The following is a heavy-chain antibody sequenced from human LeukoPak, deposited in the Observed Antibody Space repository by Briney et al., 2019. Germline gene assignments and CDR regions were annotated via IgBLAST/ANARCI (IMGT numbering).Heavy chain of an antibody. V-gene: IGHV3-49*04. CDR3: TRGPGITGTLVDY. D-gene: IGHD1-20*01. CDR1: GFTFGDYA. Sequence: GGSLRLSCTASGFTFGDYAMSWVRQAPGKGLEWVGFIRSKAYGGTTEYAASVKGRFTISRDDSKSIAYLQVNSLKTEDTAVYYCTRGPGITGTLVDYWGQGTLVTVSS. J-gene: IGHJ4*02. CDR2: IRSKAYGGTT.